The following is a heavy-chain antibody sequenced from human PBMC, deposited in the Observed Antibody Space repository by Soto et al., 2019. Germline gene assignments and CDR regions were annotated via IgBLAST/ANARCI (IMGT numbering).Heavy chain of an antibody. V-gene: IGHV5-51*01. CDR2: IYPGDSDA. CDR1: GYTFSKYW. D-gene: IGHD4-17*01. Sequence: PGESPKISCQVPGYTFSKYWIGWLRQTPGKDLEWMGMIYPGDSDARYSPSFEGQVTFSVDKSINTAYLQWNSLKASDTALYYCARKGGDYTTMSDDWGQATLVTVSS. CDR3: ARKGGDYTTMSDD. J-gene: IGHJ4*02.